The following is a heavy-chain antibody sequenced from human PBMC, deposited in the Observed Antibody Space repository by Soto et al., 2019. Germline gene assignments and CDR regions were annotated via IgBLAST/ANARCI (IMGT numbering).Heavy chain of an antibody. V-gene: IGHV4-30-4*08. J-gene: IGHJ6*02. Sequence: SETLSLTCTVSGSSISSDTYHWTWIRPSPGKGLEGIGYIYYSGSIFYNPSFKSRVSISVDTSKNQFSLQLSSVTAADTAVYFCAREDDGGDRDYYGLDVWGQGTTVTASS. CDR3: AREDDGGDRDYYGLDV. CDR2: IYYSGSI. CDR1: GSSISSDTYH. D-gene: IGHD2-21*02.